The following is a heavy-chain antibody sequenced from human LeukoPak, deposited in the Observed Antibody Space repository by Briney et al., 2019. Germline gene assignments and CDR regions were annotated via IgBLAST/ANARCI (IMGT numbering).Heavy chain of an antibody. Sequence: SETLSLTCAVYGGSFSGYYWSWIRQPPGKGPEWIGYIYYSGSTNYNPSLKSRVTISVDTSKNQFSLKLSSVTAADTAVYYCARGRSGSYVFWGQGTLVTVSS. CDR2: IYYSGST. J-gene: IGHJ4*02. V-gene: IGHV4-59*01. CDR1: GGSFSGYY. CDR3: ARGRSGSYVF. D-gene: IGHD1-26*01.